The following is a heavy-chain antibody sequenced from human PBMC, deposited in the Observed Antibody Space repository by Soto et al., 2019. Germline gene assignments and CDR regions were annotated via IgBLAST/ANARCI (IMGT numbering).Heavy chain of an antibody. CDR2: TVPVFDTS. J-gene: IGHJ3*01. V-gene: IGHV1-69*06. CDR1: GGTFNGYG. CDR3: ARGVSNSGAYYTGPSAYDL. D-gene: IGHD3-10*01. Sequence: QVQLVQSGAVVKKPGSSVEVSCKASGGTFNGYGISWVRQAPGQGLEWMGGTVPVFDTSKYAPRFKDRVTITADKSTSTAYMELSSVRSEDTAIYFCARGVSNSGAYYTGPSAYDLWGQGTLVIVSS.